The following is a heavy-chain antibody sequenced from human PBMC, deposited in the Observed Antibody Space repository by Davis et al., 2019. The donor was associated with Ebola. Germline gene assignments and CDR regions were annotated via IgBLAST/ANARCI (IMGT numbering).Heavy chain of an antibody. CDR3: ARDPARAV. CDR2: INHSGST. V-gene: IGHV4-39*07. Sequence: SETLSLTCAVSGGSISSGGYYWSWIRQPPGKGLEWIGEINHSGSTNYNPSLKSRVTISVDTSKNQFSLRLSFVTAADTAVYYCARDPARAVWGKGTTVTVSS. CDR1: GGSISSGGYY. J-gene: IGHJ6*04.